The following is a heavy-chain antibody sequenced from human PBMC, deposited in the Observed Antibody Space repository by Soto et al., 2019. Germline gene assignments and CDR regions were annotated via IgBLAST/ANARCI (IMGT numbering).Heavy chain of an antibody. CDR1: GGSISSGDYY. CDR2: IYYSGGT. Sequence: QVQLQESGPGLVKPSQTLSLTCTVSGGSISSGDYYWSWIRQPPGKGIEWIGYIYYSGGTYYNPSLKSRVTVSLDTSQTHVPLKLSSVTAADTAVYYWARVQGGGGEMVHNSWGQGTLVTVSS. J-gene: IGHJ5*02. D-gene: IGHD1-1*01. CDR3: ARVQGGGGEMVHNS. V-gene: IGHV4-30-4*01.